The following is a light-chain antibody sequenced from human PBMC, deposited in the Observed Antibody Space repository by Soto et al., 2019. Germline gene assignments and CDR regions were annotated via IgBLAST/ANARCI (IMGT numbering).Light chain of an antibody. J-gene: IGKJ1*01. CDR2: DAS. Sequence: DIHMTQSPSSLSASVGYRFTITCRASQGITKRLAWFQQKPGEAPKSLIYDASTLQSGVPSKFRGSGSGTDFSLTITSLQPENFETYFCLQYHTYPWTFGQGTKVDIK. V-gene: IGKV1-16*02. CDR1: QGITKR. CDR3: LQYHTYPWT.